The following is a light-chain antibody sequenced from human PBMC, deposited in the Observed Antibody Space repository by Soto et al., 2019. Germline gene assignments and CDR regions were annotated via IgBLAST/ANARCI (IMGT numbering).Light chain of an antibody. Sequence: TQSPSSLSASVGDRATLSCRASQSVAGAYVAWYQQRPGQAPRLLISEASSRATGIPDRFSGSGSGTDFTLTIDRLEPEDFAMYYCQQHGSSPITFGQGTRLEIK. J-gene: IGKJ5*01. CDR1: QSVAGAY. V-gene: IGKV3-20*01. CDR2: EAS. CDR3: QQHGSSPIT.